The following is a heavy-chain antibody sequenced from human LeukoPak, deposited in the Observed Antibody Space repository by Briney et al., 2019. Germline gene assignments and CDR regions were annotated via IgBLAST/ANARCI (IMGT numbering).Heavy chain of an antibody. D-gene: IGHD6-25*01. CDR1: GDTFTGYY. Sequence: GASVKVSCKASGDTFTGYYRHWVRQAPGQGLEWMGWINPNSGGTNYAQKFQGRVTMTRDTSISTAYMELSRLRSDDTAVYYCARERPAAHFDYWGQGTLVTVSS. CDR3: ARERPAAHFDY. J-gene: IGHJ4*02. V-gene: IGHV1-2*02. CDR2: INPNSGGT.